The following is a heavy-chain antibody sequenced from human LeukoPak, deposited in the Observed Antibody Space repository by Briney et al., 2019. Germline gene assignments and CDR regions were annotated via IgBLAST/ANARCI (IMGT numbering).Heavy chain of an antibody. Sequence: GGSLRLSCAASGFTFSSYAMSWVRQAPGKGLEWVSAISGSGGSTYYADSVKGRFTISRDNFKNTLYLQMNSLRAEDTAVYYCAKPHPAAGTNYYGMDVWGKGTTVTVSS. CDR1: GFTFSSYA. CDR3: AKPHPAAGTNYYGMDV. D-gene: IGHD6-13*01. CDR2: ISGSGGST. V-gene: IGHV3-23*01. J-gene: IGHJ6*04.